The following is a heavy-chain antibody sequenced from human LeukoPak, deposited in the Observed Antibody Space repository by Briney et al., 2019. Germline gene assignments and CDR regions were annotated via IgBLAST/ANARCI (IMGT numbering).Heavy chain of an antibody. CDR3: TRGAFLYYNSCLERVWFFDY. Sequence: SETLSLTCAVSGGSFSNYYWSWIRQPPGKGLEWIGEINHSGSTNYNPSLKSRVTISIDTSKNQFSLKLSSVTASDTAMYYCTRGAFLYYNSCLERVWFFDYWGQETLVTVSS. V-gene: IGHV4-34*01. D-gene: IGHD2/OR15-2a*01. CDR2: INHSGST. J-gene: IGHJ4*02. CDR1: GGSFSNYY.